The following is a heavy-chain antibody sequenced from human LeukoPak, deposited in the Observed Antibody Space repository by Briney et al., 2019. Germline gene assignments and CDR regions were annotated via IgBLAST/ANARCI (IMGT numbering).Heavy chain of an antibody. CDR3: AKDLGIVVFNDAFDI. D-gene: IGHD3-22*01. J-gene: IGHJ3*02. Sequence: AGGSLRLSCAASGFTSSSYAMSWVRQAPGKGLEWVSAISGSGGSTYYADSVKGRFTISRDNSKNTLYLQMNSLRAEDTAVYYCAKDLGIVVFNDAFDIWGQGTMVTVSS. CDR2: ISGSGGST. CDR1: GFTSSSYA. V-gene: IGHV3-23*01.